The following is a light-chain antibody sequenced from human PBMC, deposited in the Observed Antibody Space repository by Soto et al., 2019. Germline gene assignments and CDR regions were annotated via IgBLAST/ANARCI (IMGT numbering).Light chain of an antibody. CDR2: DVS. Sequence: QSALTQPASVSGSPGQSITISCTGTSSEVGGYNYVSWYQQHPGKAPKLMIYDVSNRPSGVSNRFSGSKSGNTASLTISGLQAEDEADYYCSSYTSSSTPLWVFGGGTQLTVL. J-gene: IGLJ3*02. CDR3: SSYTSSSTPLWV. V-gene: IGLV2-14*01. CDR1: SSEVGGYNY.